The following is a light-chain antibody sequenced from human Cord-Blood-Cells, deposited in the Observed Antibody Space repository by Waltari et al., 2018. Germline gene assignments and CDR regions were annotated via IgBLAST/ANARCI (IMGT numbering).Light chain of an antibody. J-gene: IGLJ3*02. V-gene: IGLV1-47*01. CDR2: RNN. CDR3: AAWDDSLSGRV. CDR1: SSNIGSNY. Sequence: QSVLTQPPSASGTPGQRVTISCSGSSSNIGSNYVYWYQQLPGTAPQLFIYRNNQRPSGVPDRFSGSKSGTSASLAISGLRSEDEADYYCAAWDDSLSGRVFGGGTKLTVL.